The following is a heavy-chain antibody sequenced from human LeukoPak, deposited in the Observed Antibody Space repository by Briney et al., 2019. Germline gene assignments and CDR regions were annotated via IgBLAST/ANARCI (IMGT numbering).Heavy chain of an antibody. D-gene: IGHD6-19*01. V-gene: IGHV1-69*13. J-gene: IGHJ4*02. Sequence: SVKVSCKASGGTFSSYAISWVRQAPGQGLEWMGGIIPIFGTANYAQKFQGRVTITADESTSTAYMELSSLRSEDTAVYYCARETSGWYQFRVDYWGQGTLVTVSS. CDR1: GGTFSSYA. CDR3: ARETSGWYQFRVDY. CDR2: IIPIFGTA.